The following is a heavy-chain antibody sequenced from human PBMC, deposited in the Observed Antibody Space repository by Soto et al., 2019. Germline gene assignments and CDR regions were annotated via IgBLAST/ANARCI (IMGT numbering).Heavy chain of an antibody. CDR2: IYYSGST. V-gene: IGHV4-30-4*01. Sequence: QVQLQESGPGLVKPSQTLSLTCTVSGGSISSADCYWTWIRQPPGKGLEWIGYIYYSGSTYYNPSLKSRVTLAVATSKIQFSLKLNSVTAADTAGYFCAGVSWSSYGLDVWGLGTTVTVSS. J-gene: IGHJ6*02. D-gene: IGHD3-3*01. CDR3: AGVSWSSYGLDV. CDR1: GGSISSADCY.